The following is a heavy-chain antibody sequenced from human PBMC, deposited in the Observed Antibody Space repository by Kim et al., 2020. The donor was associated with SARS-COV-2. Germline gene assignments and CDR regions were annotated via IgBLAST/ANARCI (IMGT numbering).Heavy chain of an antibody. CDR3: ARDSIWNSADFDY. D-gene: IGHD1-7*01. CDR2: ISSSSTI. CDR1: GFTFSDYY. V-gene: IGHV3-11*04. J-gene: IGHJ4*02. Sequence: GGSLRLSCAASGFTFSDYYMSWIRQAPGKGLEWVSYISSSSTIYYADSVKGRFTISRDNAKNSLYLQMNSLRDEDTAVYYCARDSIWNSADFDYWGQGTLVTVSS.